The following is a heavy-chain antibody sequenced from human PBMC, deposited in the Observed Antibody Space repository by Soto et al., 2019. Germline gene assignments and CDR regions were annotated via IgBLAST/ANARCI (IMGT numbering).Heavy chain of an antibody. J-gene: IGHJ6*02. Sequence: NPSETLSLTCTVSGGSISSSSYYWGWIRQPPGKGLEWIGSIYYSGSTYYNPSLKSRVTISVDTSKNQFSLKLSSVTAADTAVYYCARHSSGWYNLYYYGMDVWGQGTTVTVSS. CDR1: GGSISSSSYY. D-gene: IGHD6-19*01. CDR3: ARHSSGWYNLYYYGMDV. V-gene: IGHV4-39*01. CDR2: IYYSGST.